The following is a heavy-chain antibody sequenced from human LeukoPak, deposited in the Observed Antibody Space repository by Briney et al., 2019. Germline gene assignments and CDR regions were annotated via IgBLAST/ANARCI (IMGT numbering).Heavy chain of an antibody. Sequence: GGSLRLSCTASGFSFSSYAMSWVRQAPGKGLEWVAVIWYDGSNKYYADSVKGRFTISRDNSKNTLYLQMNSLRAEDTAVYYCARGMATLDYWGQGTLVTVSS. V-gene: IGHV3-33*08. CDR1: GFSFSSYA. CDR3: ARGMATLDY. J-gene: IGHJ4*02. D-gene: IGHD5-24*01. CDR2: IWYDGSNK.